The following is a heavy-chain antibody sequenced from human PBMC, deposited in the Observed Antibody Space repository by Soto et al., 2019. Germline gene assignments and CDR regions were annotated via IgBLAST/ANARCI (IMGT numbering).Heavy chain of an antibody. CDR2: ISSNGGRT. D-gene: IGHD4-17*01. J-gene: IGHJ4*01. V-gene: IGHV3-64*01. CDR3: ARDLGYGDYDYYFDY. Sequence: GGSLRLSCVASGFTFRSYAMHWVRQAPGKGLEYVSSISSNGGRTYYAKSVKGRFVISRDNSNNTVYLQMGSLRADDMAVYYCARDLGYGDYDYYFDYWGHGTLVTVSS. CDR1: GFTFRSYA.